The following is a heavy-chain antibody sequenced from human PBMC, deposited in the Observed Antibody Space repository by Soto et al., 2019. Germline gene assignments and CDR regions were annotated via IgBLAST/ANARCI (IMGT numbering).Heavy chain of an antibody. CDR3: ARGHRLRLGELSSGLDY. D-gene: IGHD3-16*02. V-gene: IGHV3-30-3*01. J-gene: IGHJ4*02. Sequence: QVQLVESGGGVVQPGRSLRLSCAASGFTFSSYAMQWVRQAPGKGLEWVAVISYDGSNKYYADSVKGRFTISRDNSKNTLYLQMNSLRAEDTAVYYCARGHRLRLGELSSGLDYWGQGTLVTVSS. CDR1: GFTFSSYA. CDR2: ISYDGSNK.